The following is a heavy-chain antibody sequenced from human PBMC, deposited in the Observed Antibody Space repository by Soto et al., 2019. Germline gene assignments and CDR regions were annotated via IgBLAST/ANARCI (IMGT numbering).Heavy chain of an antibody. Sequence: VPLVESGGGLVQPGGSLRLSCAASGFTFSSYTMHWVRQAPGKGLEYVSAISSNGDSTNYANSVKGRFTISRDNSKNTLYLQMGSLRAEDMAVYYCARGYFWGQGTLVTVSS. CDR2: ISSNGDST. V-gene: IGHV3-64*01. CDR1: GFTFSSYT. CDR3: ARGYF. J-gene: IGHJ4*02. D-gene: IGHD3-9*01.